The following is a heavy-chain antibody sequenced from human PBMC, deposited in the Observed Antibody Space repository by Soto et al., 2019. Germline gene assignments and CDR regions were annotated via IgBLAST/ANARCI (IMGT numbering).Heavy chain of an antibody. CDR1: GFTFSSYG. J-gene: IGHJ4*02. D-gene: IGHD2-21*02. Sequence: PGGSLRLSCAASGFTFSSYGMHWVRQAPGKGLEWVAVISYDGSNKYYADSVKGRFTISRDNSKNTLYLQMNSLRAEDTAVYYRAKGSCGGDCYTFDYWGQGTLVTVSS. V-gene: IGHV3-30*18. CDR3: AKGSCGGDCYTFDY. CDR2: ISYDGSNK.